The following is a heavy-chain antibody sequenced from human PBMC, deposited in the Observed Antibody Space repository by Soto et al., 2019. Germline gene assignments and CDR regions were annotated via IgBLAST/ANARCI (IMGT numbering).Heavy chain of an antibody. CDR1: GFTFSSYG. CDR2: ISYDGSNK. V-gene: IGHV3-30*18. Sequence: QVQLVESGGGVVQPGRSLRLSCAASGFTFSSYGMHWVRQAPGKGLEWVAVISYDGSNKYYADSVKGRFTISRDNSKNQLYLQMNRMRGEDTAVYYCAKDRVGATLYYSFGMDVWGQGTTVTVSS. D-gene: IGHD1-26*01. J-gene: IGHJ6*02. CDR3: AKDRVGATLYYSFGMDV.